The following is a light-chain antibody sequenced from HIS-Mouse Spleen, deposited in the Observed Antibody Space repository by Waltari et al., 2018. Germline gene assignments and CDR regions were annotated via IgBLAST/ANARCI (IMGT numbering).Light chain of an antibody. V-gene: IGLV2-14*03. Sequence: ALLQHAPAFGSPGQSITIISTATSSDVGGYNNVFWYQQHPGKAPHIMMYYVSNRPPGVSNHCSCSKTGSTASLPTTGGLADEEADYYCSSYTGGSFTVVFGGGTKLTVL. J-gene: IGLJ2*01. CDR1: SSDVGGYNN. CDR2: YVS. CDR3: SSYTGGSFTVV.